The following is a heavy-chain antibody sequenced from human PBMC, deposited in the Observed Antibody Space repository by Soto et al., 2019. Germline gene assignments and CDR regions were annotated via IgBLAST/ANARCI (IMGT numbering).Heavy chain of an antibody. Sequence: QVRLVLSGDEVKKPGASMKVSCKASGYAFSDYGISWVRQAPGQGLEWIGWISAYNGKTNYAQKFQGRVTVTTDAPTATAYMEVRSLTSDDTAVYYCARDHRYSSSFFDSWSQGTLITVSS. CDR1: GYAFSDYG. V-gene: IGHV1-18*04. J-gene: IGHJ4*02. D-gene: IGHD6-6*01. CDR2: ISAYNGKT. CDR3: ARDHRYSSSFFDS.